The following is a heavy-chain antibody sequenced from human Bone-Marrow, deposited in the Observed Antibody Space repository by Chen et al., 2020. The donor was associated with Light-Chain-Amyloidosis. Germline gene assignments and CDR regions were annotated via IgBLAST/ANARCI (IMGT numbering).Heavy chain of an antibody. D-gene: IGHD3-16*01. Sequence: VQLVQSGAEVKRPGASVRVSCRASGYTFTGHYLHWVRQAPGQGLEWMGWINPNSGGAHSAQKFQARVNMTRETSSNTAHMELSRLTSDETATYYCVRGVPWRLGELSFGDFEFWGQGSLVAVSS. CDR3: VRGVPWRLGELSFGDFEF. V-gene: IGHV1-2*02. J-gene: IGHJ4*02. CDR2: INPNSGGA. CDR1: GYTFTGHY.